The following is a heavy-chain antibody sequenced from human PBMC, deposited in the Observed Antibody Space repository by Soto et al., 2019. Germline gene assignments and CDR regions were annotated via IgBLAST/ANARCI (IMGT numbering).Heavy chain of an antibody. CDR2: INGNNGNT. CDR1: GYSFTGYA. V-gene: IGHV1-3*01. Sequence: ASVKVSCKASGYSFTGYAMQWVRRAPGQGLEWMGWINGNNGNTKYSQQFQGRVTFTRDTSANTAYMEVRSLRSEDTAVYYCARDNQFLEGLLISCFDLWGQGPLVTVCS. J-gene: IGHJ5*02. D-gene: IGHD3-3*01. CDR3: ARDNQFLEGLLISCFDL.